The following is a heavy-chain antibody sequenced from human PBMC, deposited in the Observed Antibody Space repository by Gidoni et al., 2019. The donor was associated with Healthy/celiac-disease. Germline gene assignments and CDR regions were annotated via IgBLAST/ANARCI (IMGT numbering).Heavy chain of an antibody. J-gene: IGHJ4*02. V-gene: IGHV3-33*01. CDR1: GFTFSSYG. Sequence: QVQLVESGGGVVQPGRSLRLSCAASGFTFSSYGMHWVRQAPGKGLEWVAVIWYDGSNKYYADSVKGRFTISRDNSKNTLYLQMNSLRAEDTAVYYCARDGNWNYGFDYWGQGTLVTVSS. CDR2: IWYDGSNK. CDR3: ARDGNWNYGFDY. D-gene: IGHD1-7*01.